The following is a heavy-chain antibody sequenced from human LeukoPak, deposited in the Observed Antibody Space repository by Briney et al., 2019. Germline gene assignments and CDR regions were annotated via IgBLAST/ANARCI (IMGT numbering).Heavy chain of an antibody. Sequence: GGSRRLSCAASGFTVSSNYMSWVRQSPGKGLVWVSVIYSGGSTYYADSVKGRFTISRDNSKNTLYLQMNSLRAEDTAVYYCAREPVLLWFGVPYYFDYWGQGTLVTVSS. CDR2: IYSGGST. V-gene: IGHV3-53*05. D-gene: IGHD3-10*01. CDR1: GFTVSSNY. CDR3: AREPVLLWFGVPYYFDY. J-gene: IGHJ4*02.